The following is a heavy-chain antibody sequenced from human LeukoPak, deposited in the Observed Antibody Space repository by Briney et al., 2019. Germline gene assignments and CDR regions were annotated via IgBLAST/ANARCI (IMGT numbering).Heavy chain of an antibody. CDR1: GFTFRSYA. V-gene: IGHV3-30*04. D-gene: IGHD2-15*01. Sequence: GGSLRLSCAASGFTFRSYAMHWVRQAPGKGLEWVAVISYDGSNKYYTDSVKGRFTISRDNSKNTLYLEMNSLRAEDTAVYYCAKGTPRYYFDYWGQGTLVTVSS. CDR3: AKGTPRYYFDY. CDR2: ISYDGSNK. J-gene: IGHJ4*02.